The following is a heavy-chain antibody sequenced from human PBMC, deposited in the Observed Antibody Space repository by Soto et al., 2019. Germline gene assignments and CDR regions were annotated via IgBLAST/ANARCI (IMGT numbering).Heavy chain of an antibody. CDR3: TRDSGTYKLYYFDH. J-gene: IGHJ4*02. CDR2: VNSGSSYI. V-gene: IGHV3-21*01. Sequence: PGGSLRLSXVASGFTFTSYTIHWVRQAPGKGLEWVSSVNSGSSYIYYADSVQGRITISRDNAKKSVFLQMKTLRVDDTAVYYCTRDSGTYKLYYFDHWGQGTLVTVSS. CDR1: GFTFTSYT. D-gene: IGHD1-26*01.